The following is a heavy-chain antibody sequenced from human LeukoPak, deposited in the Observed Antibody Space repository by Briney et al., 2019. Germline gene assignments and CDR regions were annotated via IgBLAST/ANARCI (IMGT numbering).Heavy chain of an antibody. CDR1: GVSSTGYY. CDR2: INHSGST. V-gene: IGHV4-34*01. J-gene: IGHJ4*02. Sequence: SQTLSLTCAVYGVSSTGYYSSWIRPLPRKWLGWNGEINHSGSTTYNPSLRARFTRSLDTPKNKFSLKLSSVTAADTAVYYCATRRPRYYYDSSGYPPFDYWGQGTMVTVSS. D-gene: IGHD3-22*01. CDR3: ATRRPRYYYDSSGYPPFDY.